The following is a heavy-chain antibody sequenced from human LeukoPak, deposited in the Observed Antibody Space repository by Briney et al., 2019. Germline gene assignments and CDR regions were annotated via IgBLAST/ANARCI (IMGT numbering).Heavy chain of an antibody. CDR3: ARGEVAASFGY. J-gene: IGHJ4*02. CDR1: GGSFSGYY. D-gene: IGHD6-6*01. Sequence: PSETLSLTCAVYGGSFSGYYWSWIRQPPGKGLEWIGEINHSGSTNYNPSLKSRVTISVDTSKNQFSLKLSSVTAADTAVYYCARGEVAASFGYWGQGTLVTVSS. V-gene: IGHV4-34*01. CDR2: INHSGST.